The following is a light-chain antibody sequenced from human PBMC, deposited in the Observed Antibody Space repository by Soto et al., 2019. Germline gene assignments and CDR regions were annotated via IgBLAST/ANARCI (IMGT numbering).Light chain of an antibody. CDR2: GAS. V-gene: IGKV3D-15*01. J-gene: IGKJ1*01. Sequence: EIVMTPSPATLSVSPGERATINCRASQSVSSNLAWYQQKPGQAPRLLIYGASSRAAGIPDRFTGSGSATDFTLTISSLQSEDFAAYYCQQYNNWPWTFGQGTKVDIK. CDR1: QSVSSN. CDR3: QQYNNWPWT.